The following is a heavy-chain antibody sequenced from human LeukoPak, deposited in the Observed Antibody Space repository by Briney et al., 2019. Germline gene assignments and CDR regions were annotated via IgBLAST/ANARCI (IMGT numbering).Heavy chain of an antibody. J-gene: IGHJ4*02. Sequence: RPGGSLRLSCVASGFTFSSYSMNWVRQTPGKGLEWVANIHPDGNEKYHVGSVKGRFTISRDNAKNSLYLQMNSLRVEDTAVYYCARGDDFSGDYWGQGTLVTVSS. CDR2: IHPDGNEK. D-gene: IGHD2-21*02. CDR1: GFTFSSYS. V-gene: IGHV3-7*04. CDR3: ARGDDFSGDY.